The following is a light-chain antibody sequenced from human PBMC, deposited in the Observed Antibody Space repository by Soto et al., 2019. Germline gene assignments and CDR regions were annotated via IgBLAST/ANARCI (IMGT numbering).Light chain of an antibody. Sequence: QSVLTQPASVSGSPGQSITVSCTGTSSDIGGYNYVSWYQQYPGEAPKVIIYDVSDRPSGVSNRFSGSKSGNTASLTISGLQTEDEADYYCSSYTSSSTLVVFGTGTKATVL. V-gene: IGLV2-14*03. CDR3: SSYTSSSTLVV. J-gene: IGLJ1*01. CDR1: SSDIGGYNY. CDR2: DVS.